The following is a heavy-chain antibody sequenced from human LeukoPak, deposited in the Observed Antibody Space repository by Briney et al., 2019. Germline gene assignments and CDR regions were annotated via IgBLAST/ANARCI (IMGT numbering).Heavy chain of an antibody. CDR1: GFTFSSYG. J-gene: IGHJ4*02. CDR3: ARESYPYSSSWYPFDY. CDR2: IWYDGSNK. V-gene: IGHV3-33*01. Sequence: GGSLRLSCAASGFTFSSYGMHWVRQAPGKGLEWVAVIWYDGSNKYYADSVKGRFTISRDNSKNTLYLQMNSLRAEDTAVYYCARESYPYSSSWYPFDYWGQGTLVTVSS. D-gene: IGHD6-13*01.